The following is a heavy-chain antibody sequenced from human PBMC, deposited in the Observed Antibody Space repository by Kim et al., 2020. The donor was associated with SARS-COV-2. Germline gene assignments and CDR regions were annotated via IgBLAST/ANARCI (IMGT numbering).Heavy chain of an antibody. CDR3: ACNVGSTPDYYFDY. J-gene: IGHJ4*02. V-gene: IGHV4-39*07. D-gene: IGHD1-26*01. Sequence: NPSLKSRVTISGDTSKNQFSLNMRSVTAADTAVYYCACNVGSTPDYYFDYWGRGALVTVSS.